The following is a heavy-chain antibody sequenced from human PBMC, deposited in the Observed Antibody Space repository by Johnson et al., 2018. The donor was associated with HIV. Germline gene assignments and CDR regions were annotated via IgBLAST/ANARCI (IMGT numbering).Heavy chain of an antibody. V-gene: IGHV3-30*18. D-gene: IGHD2-21*01. Sequence: QVQLVESGGGVVQPGRSLRLSCAASGFSNYDMHWVRQAPGRGLEWVSSIAYDGTNKYYGDSGKGRFTISRDNSKNTLFLQMDSLRTEDTGVYYCAKAYCPGCDGFDIWGQGTLVTVSS. CDR2: IAYDGTNK. CDR3: AKAYCPGCDGFDI. J-gene: IGHJ3*02. CDR1: GFSNYD.